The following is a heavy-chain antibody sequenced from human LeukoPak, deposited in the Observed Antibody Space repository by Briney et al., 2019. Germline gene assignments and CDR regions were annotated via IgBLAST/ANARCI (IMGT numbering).Heavy chain of an antibody. Sequence: SETLSLTCTVSGYSISSGYYWGWIRQPPGKGLEWIGSIYHSGSTYYNPSLKSRVTISVDNSKNQFSLKLSSVTAADTAVYYCATRYNWNYYYYYMDVWGKGTTVTVSS. CDR1: GYSISSGYY. V-gene: IGHV4-38-2*02. CDR2: IYHSGST. CDR3: ATRYNWNYYYYYMDV. J-gene: IGHJ6*03. D-gene: IGHD1-20*01.